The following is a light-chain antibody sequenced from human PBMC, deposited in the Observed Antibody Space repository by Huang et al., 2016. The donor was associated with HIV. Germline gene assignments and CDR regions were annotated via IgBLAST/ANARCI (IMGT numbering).Light chain of an antibody. V-gene: IGKV3-20*01. Sequence: EIVLTQSPGTLSLSPGERATLSCGASQRITNNYLAWYQQKPGQAPRLLIYGASRRATGIPDRISGSVSGTDFTLTISRLEPEDFAVYYCQQYENSPETFGQGTKVEIK. CDR1: QRITNNY. J-gene: IGKJ1*01. CDR3: QQYENSPET. CDR2: GAS.